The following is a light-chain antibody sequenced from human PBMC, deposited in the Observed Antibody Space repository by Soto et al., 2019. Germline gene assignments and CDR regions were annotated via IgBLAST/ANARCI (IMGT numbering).Light chain of an antibody. Sequence: EIVLTQSPGTLSLSPGERATLSCGASQSVTSNYLAWYQHKPGQAPRLLIFGASIRVTGIPDRFIGSGSGTDFTLTISRLEPEDFAVYYCQHYVTSLTTFGQGTKVDIK. V-gene: IGKV3-20*01. CDR1: QSVTSNY. J-gene: IGKJ1*01. CDR3: QHYVTSLTT. CDR2: GAS.